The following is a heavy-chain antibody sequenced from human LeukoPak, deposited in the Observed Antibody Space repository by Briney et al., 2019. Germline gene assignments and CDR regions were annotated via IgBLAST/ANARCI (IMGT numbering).Heavy chain of an antibody. CDR1: GGTFSSYA. CDR3: ARSVAGGDYYLDWFDP. V-gene: IGHV1-69*06. CDR2: IIPIFGTE. D-gene: IGHD3-10*01. Sequence: ASVKVSCKASGGTFSSYAISWVRQAPGQGLEWMGGIIPIFGTENYAQKFQGRVTITADKSTSTAYMELSSLRSEDTAVYYCARSVAGGDYYLDWFDPWGQGTLVTVSS. J-gene: IGHJ5*02.